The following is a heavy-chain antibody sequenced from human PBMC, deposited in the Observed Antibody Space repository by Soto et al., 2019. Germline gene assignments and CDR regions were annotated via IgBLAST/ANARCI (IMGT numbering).Heavy chain of an antibody. J-gene: IGHJ6*03. V-gene: IGHV3-23*01. CDR1: GFTFSSYA. CDR3: AKLNGDCSGGSCYSLRGYYYYYMDV. Sequence: EVQLLESGGGLVQPGGSLRLSCAASGFTFSSYAMSWVRQAPGKGLEWVSAISGSGGSTHYADDVKGRFTISRDNYKNTLYLKMNSLRAEDTAVYYCAKLNGDCSGGSCYSLRGYYYYYMDVWGKGTTVTVSS. CDR2: ISGSGGST. D-gene: IGHD2-15*01.